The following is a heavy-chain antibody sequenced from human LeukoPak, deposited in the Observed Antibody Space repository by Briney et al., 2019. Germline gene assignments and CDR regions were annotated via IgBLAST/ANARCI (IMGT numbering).Heavy chain of an antibody. Sequence: GGPLSLSCAPSGFPFTIFDMIGAPQPPGKGREGVSYISRNSGFIYYADSVKGRFTISRDNAKNSLYLQMNSLRGEDMAVYYCARDDVSTARASGMDVWGKGTTVTVSS. CDR1: GFPFTIFD. D-gene: IGHD6-6*01. J-gene: IGHJ6*04. CDR3: ARDDVSTARASGMDV. V-gene: IGHV3-21*05. CDR2: ISRNSGFI.